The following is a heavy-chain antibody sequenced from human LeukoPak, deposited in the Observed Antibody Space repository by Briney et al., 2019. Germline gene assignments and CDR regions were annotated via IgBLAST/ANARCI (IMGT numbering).Heavy chain of an antibody. CDR1: GFTFSSYG. D-gene: IGHD1-26*01. J-gene: IGHJ1*01. CDR2: IWYDGSDK. CDR3: VRDLRRMGATTAYLHH. Sequence: SGGSLRLSCVASGFTFSSYGMHWVRQAPGKGLEWVAVIWYDGSDKYYVDSVKGRFTISRDNSKNTLYLQMNSLRAEDTAVYYCVRDLRRMGATTAYLHHWGQGTLVTVSS. V-gene: IGHV3-33*01.